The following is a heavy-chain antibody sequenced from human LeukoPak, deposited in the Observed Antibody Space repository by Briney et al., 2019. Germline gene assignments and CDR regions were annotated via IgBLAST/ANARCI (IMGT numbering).Heavy chain of an antibody. J-gene: IGHJ4*02. V-gene: IGHV3-30*18. D-gene: IGHD2-15*01. CDR1: GFTFSSYG. CDR2: ISFDGSNK. CDR3: AKDQVGYCSGGSCYGFDY. Sequence: GGSLRLSCAASGFTFSSYGMHWVRQAPGKGLEWVAVISFDGSNKYYADSVKGRFTISRDNSKNTLYLQMNSLRAEDTAVYYCAKDQVGYCSGGSCYGFDYWSQGTLVTVSS.